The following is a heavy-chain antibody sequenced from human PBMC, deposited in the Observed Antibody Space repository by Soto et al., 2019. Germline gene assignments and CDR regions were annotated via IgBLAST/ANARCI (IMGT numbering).Heavy chain of an antibody. CDR2: IIPIVGTA. J-gene: IGHJ2*01. D-gene: IGHD3-22*01. V-gene: IGHV1-69*06. CDR3: ASTKYDSSAYYYWYLGL. Sequence: QVELVQSGAEVKKPGSSVKVSCQASEDTFRNYAISWLRQAPGQGFEWMGGIIPIVGTANYAQKSQGRVTTTADTSANTVYLELSSLRSEDTAVYYCASTKYDSSAYYYWYLGLWGRGTLVTVSS. CDR1: EDTFRNYA.